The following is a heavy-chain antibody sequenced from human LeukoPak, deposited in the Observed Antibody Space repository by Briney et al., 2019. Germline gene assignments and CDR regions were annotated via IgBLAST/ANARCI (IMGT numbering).Heavy chain of an antibody. CDR3: TRTVNSASDF. V-gene: IGHV3-23*01. CDR2: INGGGGNT. Sequence: GGSLRLSCAASGFMFNSYVMSWVRQAPGKGLEWVSAINGGGGNTYYADSVKGRFTISRDNAKTSLFLQMNSLRIDDTAMYYCTRTVNSASDFWGQGTLVTVSS. CDR1: GFMFNSYV. D-gene: IGHD4-23*01. J-gene: IGHJ4*02.